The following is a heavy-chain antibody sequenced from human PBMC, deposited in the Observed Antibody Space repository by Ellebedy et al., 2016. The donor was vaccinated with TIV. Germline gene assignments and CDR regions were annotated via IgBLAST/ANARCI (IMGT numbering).Heavy chain of an antibody. V-gene: IGHV1-2*02. J-gene: IGHJ2*01. Sequence: ASVKVSXKASGYPFIDYYIHWVRQVPGQGLECMGWINPNSGATNYAQKFKGRVTMTRDTSVSTAYIELNRLRSDDTAVYYCARSRLGGGHWYFDFWGRGTLVTVSS. CDR1: GYPFIDYY. D-gene: IGHD3-10*01. CDR3: ARSRLGGGHWYFDF. CDR2: INPNSGAT.